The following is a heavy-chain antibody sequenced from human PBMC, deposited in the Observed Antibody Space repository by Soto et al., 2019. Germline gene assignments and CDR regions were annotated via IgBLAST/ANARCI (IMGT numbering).Heavy chain of an antibody. CDR3: ARGPLSLFSADFR. CDR2: INGGNGDT. CDR1: GYTFTSYA. Sequence: QVQLVQSGAEVKKPGASVRISCRTSGYTFTSYAMTWLRHAPGQRLEWMGWINGGNGDTKYSQKFQDRLSITRDTSATTVSLGLSSLTSEDTAIYYRARGPLSLFSADFRWGQGTLVTVSS. V-gene: IGHV1-3*01. J-gene: IGHJ4*02. D-gene: IGHD1-26*01.